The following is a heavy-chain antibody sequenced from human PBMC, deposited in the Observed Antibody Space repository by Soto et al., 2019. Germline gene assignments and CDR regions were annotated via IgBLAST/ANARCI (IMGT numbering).Heavy chain of an antibody. V-gene: IGHV3-7*01. CDR1: GLTFSSSW. Sequence: GGSLRLSCAASGLTFSSSWMSWVRQAPGKGLEWVANIKHDGSEKYYVDSVKGRFTISRDNAKNSLYLQMNSLTAEDTAIYYCARDFYRSRDYWGQGT. CDR3: ARDFYRSRDY. CDR2: IKHDGSEK. J-gene: IGHJ4*02.